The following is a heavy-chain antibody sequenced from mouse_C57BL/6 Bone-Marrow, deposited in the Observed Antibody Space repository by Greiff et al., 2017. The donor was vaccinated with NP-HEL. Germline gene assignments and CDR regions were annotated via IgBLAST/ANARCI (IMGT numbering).Heavy chain of an antibody. J-gene: IGHJ2*01. CDR2: IDPENGDT. D-gene: IGHD4-1*01. V-gene: IGHV14-4*01. Sequence: EVKLQESGAELVRPGASVKLSCTASGFNIKDDYMHWVKQRPEQGLEWIGWIDPENGDTEYASKFQGKATITADTSSNTAYLQLSSLTSEDTAVYYCTTFTGTDYWGQGTTLTVSS. CDR3: TTFTGTDY. CDR1: GFNIKDDY.